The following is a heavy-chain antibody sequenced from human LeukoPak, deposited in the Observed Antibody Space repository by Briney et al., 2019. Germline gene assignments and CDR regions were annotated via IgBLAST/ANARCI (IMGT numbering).Heavy chain of an antibody. Sequence: PGGSLRLSCAASGFTFSSYAMSWVRQAPGTGLEWVSAISGSGGGTYYADSVKGRFTISRDNSKNTLYLQMNSLRAEDAAVYYCAKDGSLLFGELLSNYYYYGMDVWGKGTTVTVSS. CDR1: GFTFSSYA. CDR2: ISGSGGGT. V-gene: IGHV3-23*01. J-gene: IGHJ6*04. CDR3: AKDGSLLFGELLSNYYYYGMDV. D-gene: IGHD3-10*01.